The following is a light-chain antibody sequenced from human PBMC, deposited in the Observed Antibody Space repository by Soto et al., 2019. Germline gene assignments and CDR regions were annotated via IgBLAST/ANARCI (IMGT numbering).Light chain of an antibody. V-gene: IGKV1-5*03. CDR2: QAS. Sequence: DIQMTQSPSTLSASVGDRVTITCRTSQSISSWLAWYQQKPGKAPKLLIHQASSLASGVPSRFSGSGSGTEFTLTISSLQPDDFATYYCQPYNSYSRTFGQGTKVDIK. CDR1: QSISSW. CDR3: QPYNSYSRT. J-gene: IGKJ1*01.